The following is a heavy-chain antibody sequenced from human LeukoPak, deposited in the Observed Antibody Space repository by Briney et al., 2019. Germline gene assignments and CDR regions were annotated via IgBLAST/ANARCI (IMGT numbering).Heavy chain of an antibody. CDR3: VRFPRRFDCGGDCYSAFDI. V-gene: IGHV3-53*01. J-gene: IGHJ3*02. D-gene: IGHD2-21*02. Sequence: GGSLRLAWAASGFTVSSNHMSWVRQAPGKGLEWVSVIYSGGSTYNADSVRGRFTISRDNSRNTLYLQMNSLRVEDTAVYYCVRFPRRFDCGGDCYSAFDIWGQGTMVTVSS. CDR1: GFTVSSNH. CDR2: IYSGGST.